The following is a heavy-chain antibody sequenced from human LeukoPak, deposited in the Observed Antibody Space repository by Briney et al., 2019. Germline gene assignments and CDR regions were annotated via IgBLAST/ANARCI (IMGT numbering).Heavy chain of an antibody. Sequence: GGSLRLSCAASGFTFSSYAMSWVRQAPGKGLEWVSAISGSGGSTYYADSVKGRFTISRDNSKSTLYLQMNSLRAEDTAVYYCAKSRAYPYYFDYWGQGTLVTVSS. CDR3: AKSRAYPYYFDY. V-gene: IGHV3-23*01. CDR2: ISGSGGST. J-gene: IGHJ4*02. CDR1: GFTFSSYA. D-gene: IGHD2-2*02.